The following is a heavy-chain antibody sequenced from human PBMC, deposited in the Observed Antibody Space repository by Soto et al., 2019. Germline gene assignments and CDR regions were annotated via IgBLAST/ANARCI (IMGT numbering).Heavy chain of an antibody. J-gene: IGHJ4*02. D-gene: IGHD3-3*01. V-gene: IGHV4-34*01. CDR2: INHSGST. CDR3: ARGSPFRFLEWLLSSHYFDY. Sequence: SETLSLTCAVYGGSFSGYYWSWIRQPPGKGLEWIGEINHSGSTNYNPSLKSRVTISVDTSKNQFSLKLSSVTAADTAVYYCARGSPFRFLEWLLSSHYFDYWGQGTLVTVSS. CDR1: GGSFSGYY.